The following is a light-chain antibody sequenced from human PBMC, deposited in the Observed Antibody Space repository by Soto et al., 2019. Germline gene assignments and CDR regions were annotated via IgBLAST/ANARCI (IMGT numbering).Light chain of an antibody. J-gene: IGLJ1*01. CDR3: QSYDSSLSGYV. V-gene: IGLV1-40*01. Sequence: QTVVTQPPSVSGAPGQRVTISCTGSSSNIGAGYDVHWYQQLPGTAPKLLIYRNSNRPSGVPDRFSGSKSGTSASLAITGLQAEDEADHYCQSYDSSLSGYVFGTGTKLTVL. CDR2: RNS. CDR1: SSNIGAGYD.